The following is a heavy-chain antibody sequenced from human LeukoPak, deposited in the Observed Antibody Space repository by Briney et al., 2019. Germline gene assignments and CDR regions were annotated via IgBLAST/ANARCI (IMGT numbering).Heavy chain of an antibody. J-gene: IGHJ5*01. V-gene: IGHV4-38-2*01. Sequence: SETLSLTCAVSGYSINSGYYWGWVRQAPGQGLAWIGIVYHSGNTYYNPSLQSRVTISVDTSKNQFFLKLISVTAADTALYYCARSPADCSGGHCYPRGNSFDSWGQGTLVTIST. D-gene: IGHD2-15*01. CDR1: GYSINSGYY. CDR3: ARSPADCSGGHCYPRGNSFDS. CDR2: VYHSGNT.